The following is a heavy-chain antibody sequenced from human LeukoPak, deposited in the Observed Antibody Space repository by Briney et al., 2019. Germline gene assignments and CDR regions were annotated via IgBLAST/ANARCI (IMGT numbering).Heavy chain of an antibody. D-gene: IGHD3-10*01. CDR2: INPNSGGT. V-gene: IGHV1-2*02. CDR3: ARGGRRGGSGSYYRNWSDP. J-gene: IGHJ5*02. Sequence: ASVKVSCKASGYTFTGYYMHWVRQAPGQGLEWMGWINPNSGGTNYAQKFQGRVTMTRNTSISTAYMELSSLRSEDTAVYYCARGGRRGGSGSYYRNWSDPWGQGTLVTVSS. CDR1: GYTFTGYY.